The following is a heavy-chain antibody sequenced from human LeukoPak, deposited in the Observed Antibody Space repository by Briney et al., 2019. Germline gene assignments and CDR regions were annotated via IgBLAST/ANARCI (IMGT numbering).Heavy chain of an antibody. D-gene: IGHD1-26*01. V-gene: IGHV1-69*01. CDR3: ARGGRPKWELLSHFDY. J-gene: IGHJ4*02. CDR1: GGTFSSYA. Sequence: SVKVACKASGGTFSSYAISWVRQAPGQGLEWMGGIIPIFGTANYAQKFQGRVTITADESTSTAYMELSSLRSEDTAVYYCARGGRPKWELLSHFDYWGQGTLVTVSS. CDR2: IIPIFGTA.